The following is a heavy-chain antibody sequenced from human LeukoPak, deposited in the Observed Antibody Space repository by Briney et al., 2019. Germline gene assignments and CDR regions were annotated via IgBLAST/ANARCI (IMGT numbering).Heavy chain of an antibody. J-gene: IGHJ4*02. CDR1: GGSISSSSYY. CDR2: IYYSGST. CDR3: ASGPEMATIYYFDY. D-gene: IGHD5-24*01. Sequence: SEILSLTCTVSGGSISSSSYYWGWIRQPPGKGLEWIGSIYYSGSTYYNPSLKSRVTISVDTSKNQFSLKLSSVTAADTAVYYCASGPEMATIYYFDYWGQGTLVTVSS. V-gene: IGHV4-39*07.